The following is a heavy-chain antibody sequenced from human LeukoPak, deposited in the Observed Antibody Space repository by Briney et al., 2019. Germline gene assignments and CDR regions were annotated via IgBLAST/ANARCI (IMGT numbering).Heavy chain of an antibody. Sequence: PGGSLRLSCAASGFPFSDYGMYWVRQAPGKGLERLAVISHDGSNKYYADSVKGRITISRDNSMNTLYLQMNSLRAEDTAVYYCARDSVGGSYYLPVVAFDIWGQGTMVTVSS. CDR1: GFPFSDYG. V-gene: IGHV3-30*03. J-gene: IGHJ3*02. CDR3: ARDSVGGSYYLPVVAFDI. CDR2: ISHDGSNK. D-gene: IGHD1-26*01.